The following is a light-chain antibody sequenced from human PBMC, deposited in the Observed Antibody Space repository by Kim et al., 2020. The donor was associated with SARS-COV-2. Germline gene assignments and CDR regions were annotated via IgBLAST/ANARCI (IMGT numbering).Light chain of an antibody. V-gene: IGKV3-15*01. CDR3: QQYNKWPT. CDR2: GAS. J-gene: IGKJ4*01. CDR1: QTISIN. Sequence: ETLMTQSPATLSVSPGERATLSCRASQTISINLALYQQKPGQAPRLLIYGASTRATGVPARFSGSGSGTEFTLTVSSLQSEDFAVYYCQQYNKWPTFGGGTKLEI.